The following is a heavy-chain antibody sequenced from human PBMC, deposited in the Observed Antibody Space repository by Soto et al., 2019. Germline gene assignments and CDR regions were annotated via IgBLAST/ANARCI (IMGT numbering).Heavy chain of an antibody. CDR2: ISSSGSTI. CDR3: AKEGAPDNDYGDYYYYYGMDV. J-gene: IGHJ6*02. CDR1: GFTFSDYY. V-gene: IGHV3-11*01. D-gene: IGHD4-17*01. Sequence: GGSLRLSCAASGFTFSDYYMSWIRQAPGKGLEWVSYISSSGSTIYYADSVKGRFTISRDNPKNTLYLQMNSLRAEDTAVYYYAKEGAPDNDYGDYYYYYGMDVWGQGTTVTVSS.